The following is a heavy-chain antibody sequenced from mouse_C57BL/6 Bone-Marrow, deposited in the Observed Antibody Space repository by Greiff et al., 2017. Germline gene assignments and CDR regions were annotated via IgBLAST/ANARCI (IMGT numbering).Heavy chain of an antibody. D-gene: IGHD2-1*01. V-gene: IGHV1-81*01. Sequence: VQLQQSGAELARPGASVKLSCKASGYTFTSYGISWVKQRTGQGLEWIGEFYPRSGNTYYNEKFKGKATLTADKSSSTAYMELRSLTSEDSAVYFCARRGDGNGGFDYWGQGTTLTVSS. CDR3: ARRGDGNGGFDY. CDR1: GYTFTSYG. J-gene: IGHJ2*01. CDR2: FYPRSGNT.